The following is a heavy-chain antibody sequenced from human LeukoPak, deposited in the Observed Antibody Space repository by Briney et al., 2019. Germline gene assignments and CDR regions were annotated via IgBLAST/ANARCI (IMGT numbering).Heavy chain of an antibody. CDR2: ILYSGST. V-gene: IGHV4-59*01. CDR1: GGSISNYY. D-gene: IGHD5-12*01. Sequence: SGTLSLTCTVSGGSISNYYWSWIRQPPGRGLEWIGYILYSGSTNYNPSLKSRVTISVDTSKKQFSLKLSSVTAADTAIYYCARGGYSGFDPFDYWGQGTLVTVSS. J-gene: IGHJ4*02. CDR3: ARGGYSGFDPFDY.